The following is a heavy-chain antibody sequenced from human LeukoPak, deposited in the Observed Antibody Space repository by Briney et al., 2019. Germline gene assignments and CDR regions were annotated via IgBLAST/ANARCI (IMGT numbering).Heavy chain of an antibody. CDR3: ARDAIGFSWFRFDY. J-gene: IGHJ4*02. CDR2: ISSSGSTI. V-gene: IGHV3-48*03. CDR1: GFTFSSYE. D-gene: IGHD6-13*01. Sequence: GGSLRLSCAASGFTFSSYEMNWVRQAPGKGLEWVSYISSSGSTIYYADSVKGRFTISRDNAKNSLYLQMNSLRAEDTAVYYCARDAIGFSWFRFDYWGQGTLVTVSS.